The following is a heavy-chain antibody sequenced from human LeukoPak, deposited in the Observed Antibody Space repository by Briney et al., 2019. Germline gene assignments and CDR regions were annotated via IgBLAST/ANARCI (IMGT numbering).Heavy chain of an antibody. V-gene: IGHV4-34*01. J-gene: IGHJ4*02. CDR3: GRGSWANFDY. CDR1: GGSFSGYY. CDR2: INHSGST. Sequence: SETLSLTCAVYGGSFSGYYWSWIRQPPGKGLEWIGEINHSGSTNYNPSLKSRVTISVDTSKNQFSLKLSSVTAADTAVYYCGRGSWANFDYWGQGTLVTVSS. D-gene: IGHD6-13*01.